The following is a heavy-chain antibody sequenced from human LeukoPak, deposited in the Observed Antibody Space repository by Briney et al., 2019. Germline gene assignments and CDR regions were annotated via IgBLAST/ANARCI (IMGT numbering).Heavy chain of an antibody. CDR2: IWHDGGRK. CDR3: ARDIGNSGFNLDY. CDR1: GFTFSTHG. J-gene: IGHJ4*02. V-gene: IGHV3-33*01. D-gene: IGHD5-12*01. Sequence: GRSLRLSCVVPGFTFSTHGFHWVRQAPGKGLEWVSVIWHDGGRKEYADSVRGRFTISRDNSNLYLQMNSLRAEDTAIYYCARDIGNSGFNLDYWGQGTPVTVSS.